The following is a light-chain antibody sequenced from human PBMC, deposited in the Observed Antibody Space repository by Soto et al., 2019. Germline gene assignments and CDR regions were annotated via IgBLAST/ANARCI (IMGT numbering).Light chain of an antibody. CDR2: GAS. CDR3: QQYNNWPPIT. J-gene: IGKJ1*01. CDR1: QSVSSK. Sequence: EIVLTQFPGTLSLSPGERASLSFSASQSVSSKLAWYQQKPGQAPRLLIYGASTRATGIPARFSGSGSGTEFTLTISSLQSEDFAVYYCQQYNNWPPITFGQGTKVDIK. V-gene: IGKV3-15*01.